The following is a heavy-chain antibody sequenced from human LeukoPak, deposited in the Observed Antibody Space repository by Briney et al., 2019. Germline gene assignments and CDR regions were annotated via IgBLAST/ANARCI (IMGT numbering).Heavy chain of an antibody. CDR2: INHSGGT. J-gene: IGHJ6*02. CDR3: ATRDV. V-gene: IGHV4-34*01. Sequence: SETLSLTCSVHGGSFSTYYWSWIRQPPGKGLEWIAEINHSGGTDYNPSLKSRVTILVDTSKSQFSLRLTSVTAADTAVYYCATRDVWGQGTTVTVSS. CDR1: GGSFSTYY.